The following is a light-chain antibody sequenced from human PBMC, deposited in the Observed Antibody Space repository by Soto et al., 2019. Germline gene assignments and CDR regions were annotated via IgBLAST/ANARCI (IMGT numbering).Light chain of an antibody. CDR3: QQYNTWPRT. V-gene: IGKV3-15*01. Sequence: EIVMTQSPATLSVSPGERATLSCRASQSVSSDLAWYHQKPGQAPRLLIYGASTRATGIPARFSGSGSVTEFTLTINSLQSEDFAVYYCQQYNTWPRTFGQGTKVEIK. CDR1: QSVSSD. J-gene: IGKJ1*01. CDR2: GAS.